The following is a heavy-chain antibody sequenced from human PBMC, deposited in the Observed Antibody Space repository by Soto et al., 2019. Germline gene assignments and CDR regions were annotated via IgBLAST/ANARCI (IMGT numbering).Heavy chain of an antibody. V-gene: IGHV1-69*01. CDR2: IIPIFHTA. D-gene: IGHD2-2*01. CDR3: ARVGYCNTTNCLFYYYHYGMDV. CDR1: GDSFNSYV. J-gene: IGHJ6*02. Sequence: QVQLVQSGAEVKKPGSSVKVSCKASGDSFNSYVISWVRQAPGQGLEWMGGIIPIFHTANHAQKFQARVTMTADESASTAYMELSGLRSEDTAVYYCARVGYCNTTNCLFYYYHYGMDVWGQGTTVTVS.